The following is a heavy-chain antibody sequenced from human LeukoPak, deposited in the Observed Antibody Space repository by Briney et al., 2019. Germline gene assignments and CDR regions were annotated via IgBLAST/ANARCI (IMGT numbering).Heavy chain of an antibody. J-gene: IGHJ4*02. CDR1: GYTFTSYG. CDR2: ISAYNRNT. Sequence: ASVKVSCKASGYTFTSYGISWVRQAPGHGLEWMGWISAYNRNTNYAQKLQGRVTMTTDTSTSTAYMELRSLRSDDTAVYYCAREVWFGELSERTLDYWGQGTLVTVSS. V-gene: IGHV1-18*01. CDR3: AREVWFGELSERTLDY. D-gene: IGHD3-10*01.